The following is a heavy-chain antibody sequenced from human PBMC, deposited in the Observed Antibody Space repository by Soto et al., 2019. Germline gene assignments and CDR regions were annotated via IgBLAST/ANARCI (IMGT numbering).Heavy chain of an antibody. CDR2: INHSGST. CDR3: ARGKDILTGPEWFDP. CDR1: GGSFSGYY. D-gene: IGHD3-9*01. V-gene: IGHV4-34*01. Sequence: SETLSLTCAVYGGSFSGYYWSWIRQPPGKGLEWIGEINHSGSTNYNPSLKSRVTISVDTSKNQFSLKLSSVTAADTAVYYCARGKDILTGPEWFDPWGQGTLVTVSS. J-gene: IGHJ5*02.